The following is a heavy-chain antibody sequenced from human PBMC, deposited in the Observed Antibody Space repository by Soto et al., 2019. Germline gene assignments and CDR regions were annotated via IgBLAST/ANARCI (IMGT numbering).Heavy chain of an antibody. Sequence: EVQLLESGGGLVQPGGSLRLSCAASGFTFSTYVMNWVRQAPGKGLEYVSAITASGDNTFYAHSVKGRFAISSDNSDNTDYLHTSSLGAEDTAVYYSGRDTGMGTYFDAGRRHGGADWGQGTLVTVSS. CDR1: GFTFSTYV. D-gene: IGHD3-22*01. V-gene: IGHV3-23*01. J-gene: IGHJ4*02. CDR3: GRDTGMGTYFDAGRRHGGAD. CDR2: ITASGDNT.